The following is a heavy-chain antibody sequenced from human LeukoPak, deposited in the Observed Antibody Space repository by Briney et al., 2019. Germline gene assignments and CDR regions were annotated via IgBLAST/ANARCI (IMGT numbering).Heavy chain of an antibody. D-gene: IGHD3-10*01. V-gene: IGHV4-38-2*02. CDR2: IFYSGST. CDR3: ARVNNYDGYVRFDY. Sequence: SETLSLTCTVSGYSISTSYYWGWIRQPPGKGLEWIGNIFYSGSTYYSPSLKSRVTISLDTSRNQFSLKLNSVTAADTAVYYCARVNNYDGYVRFDYWGQGTLVTVSS. CDR1: GYSISTSYY. J-gene: IGHJ4*02.